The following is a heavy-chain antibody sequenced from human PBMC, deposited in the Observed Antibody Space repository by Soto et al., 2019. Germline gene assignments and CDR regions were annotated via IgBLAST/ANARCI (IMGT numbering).Heavy chain of an antibody. J-gene: IGHJ4*02. CDR1: GGSISSGDYY. CDR2: IYYSGST. Sequence: NPSETLSLTCTVSGGSISSGDYYWSWIRQPPGKGLEWIGYIYYSGSTYYNPSLKSRVTISVDTSKNQFSLKLSSVTAADTAVYYCARGPLPYPTDDYWGQGTLVTVSS. D-gene: IGHD1-26*01. V-gene: IGHV4-30-4*01. CDR3: ARGPLPYPTDDY.